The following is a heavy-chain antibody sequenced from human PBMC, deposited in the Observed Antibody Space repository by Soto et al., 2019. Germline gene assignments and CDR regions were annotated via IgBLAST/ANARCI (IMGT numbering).Heavy chain of an antibody. D-gene: IGHD5-18*01. V-gene: IGHV4-31*03. CDR1: GGSVTSVGYY. J-gene: IGHJ4*02. CDR2: ISYSGST. CDR3: AQGLGGYNYGMWYDS. Sequence: QVQLQASGPGLVKPSQTLSLTCTVSGGSVTSVGYYWNWIRQHPGKGLECIGYISYSGSTSYSPCLTSRVTISLDTSVKQFSLRLYSVTAADTAVYSCAQGLGGYNYGMWYDSWGQGTLVTVSS.